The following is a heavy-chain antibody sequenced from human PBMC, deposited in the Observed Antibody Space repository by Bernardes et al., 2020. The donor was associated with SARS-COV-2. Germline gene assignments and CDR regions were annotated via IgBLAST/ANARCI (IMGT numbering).Heavy chain of an antibody. CDR3: ARGSGNYYFDY. CDR2: INGDGSST. CDR1: GFTFSSYW. Sequence: GGSLRLSCEASGFTFSSYWMHWVRQVPGKGLVWVSRINGDGSSTTYADSVKGRFTISRDNARNTLYLQMNSLRAEDTAVYYCARGSGNYYFDYWGQGTLVTVSS. J-gene: IGHJ4*02. V-gene: IGHV3-74*01. D-gene: IGHD1-26*01.